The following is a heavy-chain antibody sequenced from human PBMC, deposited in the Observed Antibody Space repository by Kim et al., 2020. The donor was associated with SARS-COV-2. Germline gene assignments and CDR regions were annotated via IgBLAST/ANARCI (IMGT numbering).Heavy chain of an antibody. V-gene: IGHV1-69*01. J-gene: IGHJ4*02. CDR3: ARDYYYDSSTLDY. D-gene: IGHD3-22*01. Sequence: YAQTFQGRVTITADESTSTAYMELSSLRSEDTAVYYCARDYYYDSSTLDYWGQGTLVTVSS.